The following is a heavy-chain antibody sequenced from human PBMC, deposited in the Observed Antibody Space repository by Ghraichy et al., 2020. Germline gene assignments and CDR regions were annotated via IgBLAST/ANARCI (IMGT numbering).Heavy chain of an antibody. CDR1: GFTFSGYA. J-gene: IGHJ4*02. CDR2: ISGNGGGT. V-gene: IGHV3-23*01. CDR3: SRRFLEAGDY. Sequence: LSLTCAASGFTFSGYAMSWVCQSPGKGLEWVSSISGNGGGTYYADSVKGRFTISRDNSKNTLHLQMNTLRAEGAAIYYCSRRFLEAGDYWGQGTMVTVSS. D-gene: IGHD3-3*01.